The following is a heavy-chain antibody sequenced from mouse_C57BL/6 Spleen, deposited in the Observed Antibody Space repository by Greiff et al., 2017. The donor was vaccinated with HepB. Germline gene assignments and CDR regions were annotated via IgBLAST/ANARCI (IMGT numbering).Heavy chain of an antibody. D-gene: IGHD1-3*01. CDR3: ARMRGKGYYYAMDY. J-gene: IGHJ4*01. CDR2: IDPSDSYT. V-gene: IGHV1-69*01. CDR1: GYTFTSYW. Sequence: VQLQQPGAELVMPGASVKLSCKASGYTFTSYWMHWVKQRPGQGLEWIGEIDPSDSYTNYNQKFKGKSTLTVDKSSSTAYMQLSSLTSEDSAVYYCARMRGKGYYYAMDYWGQGTSVTVSS.